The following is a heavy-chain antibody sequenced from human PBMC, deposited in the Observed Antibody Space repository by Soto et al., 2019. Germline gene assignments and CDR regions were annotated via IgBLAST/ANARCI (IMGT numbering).Heavy chain of an antibody. J-gene: IGHJ4*02. CDR2: IYYSGST. CDR3: ARAHYTYDFWSGYPYYFDY. CDR1: GGSISSGDYY. V-gene: IGHV4-30-4*01. Sequence: SLTCTVSGGSISSGDYYWSWIRQPPGKGLEWIGYIYYSGSTYYNPSLKSRVTISVDTSKNQFSLKLSSVTAADTAVYYCARAHYTYDFWSGYPYYFDYWGQGTLVTVSS. D-gene: IGHD3-3*01.